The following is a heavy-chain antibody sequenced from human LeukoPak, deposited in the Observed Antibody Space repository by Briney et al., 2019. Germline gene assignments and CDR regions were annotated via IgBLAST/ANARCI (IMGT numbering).Heavy chain of an antibody. CDR3: ASRIAVAGTIDP. CDR1: GGSFSGYY. Sequence: SETLSLTCAVYGGSFSGYYWSWIRQPPGKGLEWIGEINHSGSTNYNPSLKSRVTISVGTSKNQFSLKLSSVTAADTAVYYCASRIAVAGTIDPWGQGTLVTVSS. CDR2: INHSGST. V-gene: IGHV4-34*01. D-gene: IGHD6-19*01. J-gene: IGHJ5*02.